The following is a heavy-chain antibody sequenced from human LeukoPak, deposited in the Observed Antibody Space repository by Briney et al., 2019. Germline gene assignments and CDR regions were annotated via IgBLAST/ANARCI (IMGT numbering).Heavy chain of an antibody. D-gene: IGHD4-17*01. CDR3: TTVGLYGDHGD. CDR2: IKSKTDGGTT. Sequence: GGSLRLSCAASGFTFSSYEMNWVRQAPGKGLEWVGRIKSKTDGGTTDYAAPGKGRFTISRDDSKNTLYLQMNSLKTEDTAVYYCTTVGLYGDHGDWGQGTLVTVSS. J-gene: IGHJ4*02. V-gene: IGHV3-15*01. CDR1: GFTFSSYE.